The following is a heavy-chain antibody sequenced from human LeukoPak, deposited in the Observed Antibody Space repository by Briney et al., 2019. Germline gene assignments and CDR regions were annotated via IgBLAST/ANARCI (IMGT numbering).Heavy chain of an antibody. CDR2: MSYDGGDK. D-gene: IGHD6-13*01. Sequence: PGGSLRLSCAASGFTFSSYTMHWVRQAPGKGLEWVAVMSYDGGDKYYAESVKGRFTISRDNSRTTVYLQMNSLRAEDTAVYYCAGGYSSSWYAHWGQGTLVTVSS. CDR1: GFTFSSYT. CDR3: AGGYSSSWYAH. V-gene: IGHV3-30*07. J-gene: IGHJ4*02.